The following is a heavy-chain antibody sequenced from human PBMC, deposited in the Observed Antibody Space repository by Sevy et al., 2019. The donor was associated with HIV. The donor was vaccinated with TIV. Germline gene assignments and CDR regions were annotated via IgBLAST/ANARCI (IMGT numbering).Heavy chain of an antibody. CDR3: ARGPYDSGSSSYWFDP. D-gene: IGHD6-6*01. J-gene: IGHJ5*02. CDR2: IYYSGST. CDR1: GDSIGSGDYY. Sequence: SETLSLTCTVSGDSIGSGDYYWSWIRQPPGKGLEWIGYIYYSGSTYYNPSLKSRISISVETSENQFSLKLKSVTAADTAVYYCARGPYDSGSSSYWFDPWGQGTLVTFSS. V-gene: IGHV4-30-4*01.